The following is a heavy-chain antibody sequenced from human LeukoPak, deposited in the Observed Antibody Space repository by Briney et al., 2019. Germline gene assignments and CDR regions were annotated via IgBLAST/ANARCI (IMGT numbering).Heavy chain of an antibody. Sequence: GGSLRLSCAASGFTFSFYAMSWVRQAPGKGLEWVSTISGGGGSTYYADSVKGRFTISRDNSKNTLYLQMNSLRAEDTAVYYCARELGSYYRYFDYWGQGTLVTVSS. CDR3: ARELGSYYRYFDY. J-gene: IGHJ4*02. CDR1: GFTFSFYA. CDR2: ISGGGGST. D-gene: IGHD1-26*01. V-gene: IGHV3-23*01.